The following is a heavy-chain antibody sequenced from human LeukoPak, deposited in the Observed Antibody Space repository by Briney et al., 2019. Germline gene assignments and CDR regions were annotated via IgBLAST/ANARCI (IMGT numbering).Heavy chain of an antibody. CDR2: IYTSGSI. Sequence: SETLSLTCTVSGGSISSYYWSWIRQPAGRGLEWIGRIYTSGSINYNPSLKSRGTMSVDTSKNQFSRERSSVTGADTAVYCWAREGRMAWFDPWGQGTLVTVRS. J-gene: IGHJ5*02. CDR3: AREGRMAWFDP. D-gene: IGHD5-24*01. V-gene: IGHV4-4*07. CDR1: GGSISSYY.